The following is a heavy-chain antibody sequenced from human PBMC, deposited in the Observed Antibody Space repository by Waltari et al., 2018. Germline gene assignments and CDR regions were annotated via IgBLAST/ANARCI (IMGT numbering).Heavy chain of an antibody. D-gene: IGHD3-22*01. Sequence: QVQLVESGGGVVQPGGSLRLSCAASGLTFSSYGMHWVRQTPGKGLECVAFIRDDGSNKYYADSVKGRFTISRVKSKNTLFVQMNRLKTEDTAVYYCAKEGHYYDSSGPLTPDYWGQGTLVTVSS. CDR3: AKEGHYYDSSGPLTPDY. J-gene: IGHJ4*02. CDR2: IRDDGSNK. CDR1: GLTFSSYG. V-gene: IGHV3-30*02.